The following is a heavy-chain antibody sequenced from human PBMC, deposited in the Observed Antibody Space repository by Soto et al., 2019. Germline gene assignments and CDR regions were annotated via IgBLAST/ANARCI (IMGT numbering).Heavy chain of an antibody. J-gene: IGHJ3*01. Sequence: GGSLRLSCAASGFIFTNYAMNWVRQAPGKGLEWVSVIGGRGNSAYYADSVQGRFTISRDNSKNTLSLQMSSLTADDTAIYYCVREGRGSFDFWGRGTMVTVSS. CDR1: GFIFTNYA. D-gene: IGHD5-12*01. CDR3: VREGRGSFDF. V-gene: IGHV3-23*01. CDR2: IGGRGNSA.